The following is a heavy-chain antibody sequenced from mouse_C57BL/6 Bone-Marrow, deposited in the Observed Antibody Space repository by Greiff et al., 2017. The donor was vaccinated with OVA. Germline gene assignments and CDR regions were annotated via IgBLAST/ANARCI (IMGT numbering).Heavy chain of an antibody. CDR3: ARRGGDYAMDY. V-gene: IGHV1-69*01. Sequence: QVQLKQPGAELVMPGASVKLSCKASGYTFTSYWMHWVKQRPGQGLEWIGEIDPSDSYTNYNQKFKGKSTLTVDKSSSTAYMQLSSLTSEDSAVYYCARRGGDYAMDYWGQGTSVTVSS. CDR2: IDPSDSYT. CDR1: GYTFTSYW. J-gene: IGHJ4*01.